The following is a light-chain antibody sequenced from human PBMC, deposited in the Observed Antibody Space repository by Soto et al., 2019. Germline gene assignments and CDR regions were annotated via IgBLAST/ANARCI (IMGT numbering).Light chain of an antibody. CDR1: SSDVGGYNY. V-gene: IGLV2-14*01. CDR3: RSYTSSSTRV. Sequence: QSALTQPASVSGSPGQSITISCTGTSSDVGGYNYVSWYQQHPGKAPKLMIYEVSNRPSGVSNRFSGSKSGNTASLTISGIQAEDEADDYCRSYTSSSTRVFGGGTKVTVL. CDR2: EVS. J-gene: IGLJ3*02.